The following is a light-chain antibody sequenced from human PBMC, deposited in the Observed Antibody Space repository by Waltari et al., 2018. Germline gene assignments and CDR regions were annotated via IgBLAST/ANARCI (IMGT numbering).Light chain of an antibody. J-gene: IGKJ3*01. Sequence: DIQMTQSPSSLSASLGDTVTITCRASQIISSWLDWYQQKPEKAPKLLIYKASILQSGVPSRFSGSGSGTEFSLTISSLQPEDFATYYCLQYGISPFTFGPGTKLDIK. CDR2: KAS. V-gene: IGKV1D-16*01. CDR3: LQYGISPFT. CDR1: QIISSW.